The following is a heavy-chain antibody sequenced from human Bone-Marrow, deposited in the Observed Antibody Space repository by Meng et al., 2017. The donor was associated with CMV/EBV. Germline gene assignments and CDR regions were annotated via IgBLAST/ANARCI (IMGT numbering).Heavy chain of an antibody. CDR1: GFTVSSNY. V-gene: IGHV3-53*05. CDR3: ARDQYYYDSSGSPTATYYYYGMDV. CDR2: IYSGGST. D-gene: IGHD3-22*01. J-gene: IGHJ6*02. Sequence: GGSLRLSCAASGFTVSSNYMSWVRQAPGKGLEWVSVIYSGGSTYYADSVKGRFTISRDNSKNTLYLQMNSLRAEDTAVYYCARDQYYYDSSGSPTATYYYYGMDVWGQGTTVTVSS.